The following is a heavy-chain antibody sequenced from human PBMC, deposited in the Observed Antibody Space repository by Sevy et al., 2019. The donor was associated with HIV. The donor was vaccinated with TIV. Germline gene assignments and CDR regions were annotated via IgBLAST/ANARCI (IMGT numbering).Heavy chain of an antibody. CDR3: VREGVGGFSYSLDC. Sequence: GESLKISCAASGFTFSTYWMSWVRQAPGKGLEWVATMNQDGSEKYYVDSVKGRFTISRDNAQNSLYLQMSSLRAEDTGVYYCVREGVGGFSYSLDCWGQAPLVTVSS. V-gene: IGHV3-7*01. D-gene: IGHD5-18*01. J-gene: IGHJ4*02. CDR1: GFTFSTYW. CDR2: MNQDGSEK.